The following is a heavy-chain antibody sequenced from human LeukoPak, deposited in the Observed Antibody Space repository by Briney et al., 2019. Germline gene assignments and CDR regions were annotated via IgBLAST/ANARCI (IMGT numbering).Heavy chain of an antibody. V-gene: IGHV3-11*04. CDR2: ISSSASTI. J-gene: IGHJ6*03. D-gene: IGHD3-10*01. Sequence: GASLRLSCAASGFTFSDYYMSWIRQAPGKGLEWVSYISSSASTIYYADSVKGRFTISRDNAKNSLYLQMNSLRAEDTAVYYCARTFYGSGSYGHMDVWGKGTTVTVPS. CDR1: GFTFSDYY. CDR3: ARTFYGSGSYGHMDV.